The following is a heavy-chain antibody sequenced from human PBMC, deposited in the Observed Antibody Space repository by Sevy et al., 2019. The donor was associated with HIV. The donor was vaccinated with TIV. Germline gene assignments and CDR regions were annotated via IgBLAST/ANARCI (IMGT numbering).Heavy chain of an antibody. CDR3: ARDKILSADSSGYDY. V-gene: IGHV1-18*01. CDR2: ISAYIGNT. CDR1: GYTFTSYG. D-gene: IGHD3-22*01. J-gene: IGHJ4*02. Sequence: ASVKVSCKASGYTFTSYGISWVRQAPGQGLEWMGWISAYIGNTNYAQKLQGRVTMTTDTSTSTAYMELRSLRSDDTAVYYCARDKILSADSSGYDYWGQGTLVTVSS.